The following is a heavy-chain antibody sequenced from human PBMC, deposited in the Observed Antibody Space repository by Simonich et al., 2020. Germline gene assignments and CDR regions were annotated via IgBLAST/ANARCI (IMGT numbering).Heavy chain of an antibody. D-gene: IGHD1-1*01. CDR1: GYTFTSEG. CDR2: VSACNVNT. Sequence: QVQLVQSGAEVKKPGASVKVSCKASGYTFTSEGISGVRQAPGQGLEWMGWVSACNVNTNSAQTLQGRVTMTTDTSTSTAYMELRSLRSDDTAVYYCARSTTGTTAFDIWGQGTMVTVSS. V-gene: IGHV1-18*01. J-gene: IGHJ3*02. CDR3: ARSTTGTTAFDI.